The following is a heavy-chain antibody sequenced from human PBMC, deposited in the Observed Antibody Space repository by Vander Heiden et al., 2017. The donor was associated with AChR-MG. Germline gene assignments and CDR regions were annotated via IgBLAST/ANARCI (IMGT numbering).Heavy chain of an antibody. V-gene: IGHV1-3*01. J-gene: IGHJ5*02. CDR2: INAGNGNT. CDR1: GYTFTSYA. Sequence: QVQLVQSGAEAKKPGASVKVSCKASGYTFTSYAMHWVRQAPGQRLEWMGWINAGNGNTKYSQKFQGRVTITRDTSASTAYMELSSLRSEDTAVYYCARAPGWSGGSCYRNNWFDPWGQGTLVTVSS. CDR3: ARAPGWSGGSCYRNNWFDP. D-gene: IGHD2-15*01.